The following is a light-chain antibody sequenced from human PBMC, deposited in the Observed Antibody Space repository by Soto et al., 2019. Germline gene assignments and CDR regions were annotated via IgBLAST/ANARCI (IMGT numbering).Light chain of an antibody. CDR1: QSVSSSY. CDR3: QQYQSLT. Sequence: IVLTQSPAILALSPGDRATLSCRASQSVSSSYLAWYQHKPGQAPXLLIHGASSRVTGIPDRFSGSGSGTDFTLTITRLEPEDFAVDYCQQYQSLTFGGGTKVDI. V-gene: IGKV3-20*01. CDR2: GAS. J-gene: IGKJ4*01.